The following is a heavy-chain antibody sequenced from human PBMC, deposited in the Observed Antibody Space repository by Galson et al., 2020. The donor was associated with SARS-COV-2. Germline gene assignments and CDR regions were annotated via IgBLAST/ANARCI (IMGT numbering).Heavy chain of an antibody. CDR3: TRGSNSSPFYHFDP. D-gene: IGHD3-10*01. CDR2: INPNSGDT. Sequence: ASVTVSCTASGYTFSGHYMHWVRLAPGQGLEWMGRINPNSGDTDVAQKFQGRVTMTTDTSLTTAYMELSRRTSDDTAVYYCTRGSNSSPFYHFDPWGQGTLVTVSS. V-gene: IGHV1-2*06. CDR1: GYTFSGHY. J-gene: IGHJ5*02.